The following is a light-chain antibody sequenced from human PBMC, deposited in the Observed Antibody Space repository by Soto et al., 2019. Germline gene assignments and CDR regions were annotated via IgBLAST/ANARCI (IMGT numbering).Light chain of an antibody. Sequence: EIVLTQSPGTLSLSPGERATLSCRASQSVSSSYLAWYQQKPGQAPRLLIYGASSRATGIPDRFSGSGSGTHLTLTISRLEPEDFAVYYCQQYGSSPPNTFGQGTKLEIK. V-gene: IGKV3-20*01. CDR3: QQYGSSPPNT. CDR2: GAS. CDR1: QSVSSSY. J-gene: IGKJ2*01.